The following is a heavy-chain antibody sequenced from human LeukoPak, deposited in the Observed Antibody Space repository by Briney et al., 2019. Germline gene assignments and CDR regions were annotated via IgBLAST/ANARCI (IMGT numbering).Heavy chain of an antibody. CDR2: ISFDGSNE. J-gene: IGHJ4*02. Sequence: PGGSLRLSCAASGFTFSSYGMHWVHQSPGRGLEWLSFISFDGSNEFYADSLKGRFTISRDNSKDTLFLQMDSLRAEDTAVYYCAKAWLDPFDYWGQGTLVTVSS. CDR3: AKAWLDPFDY. V-gene: IGHV3-30*18. CDR1: GFTFSSYG. D-gene: IGHD6-19*01.